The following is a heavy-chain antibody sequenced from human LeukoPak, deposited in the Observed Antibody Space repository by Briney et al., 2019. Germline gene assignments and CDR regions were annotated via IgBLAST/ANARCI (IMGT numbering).Heavy chain of an antibody. CDR3: AKDRDADY. Sequence: GGSLRLSCAGSGFTVSSNYVNWVRQAPGKGLEWVSVIYTGGSTYYADSVKGRFIISRDNSKNTLYLQMNSLRAEDTAVYYCAKDRDADYWGQGTLVTVSS. D-gene: IGHD3-10*01. J-gene: IGHJ4*02. CDR1: GFTVSSNY. CDR2: IYTGGST. V-gene: IGHV3-66*01.